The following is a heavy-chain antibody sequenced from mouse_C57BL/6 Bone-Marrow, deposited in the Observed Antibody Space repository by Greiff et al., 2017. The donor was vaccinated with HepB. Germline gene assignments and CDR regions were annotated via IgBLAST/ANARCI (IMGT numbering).Heavy chain of an antibody. J-gene: IGHJ2*02. D-gene: IGHD2-4*01. Sequence: EVQLQESGGGLVQPKGSLKLSCAASGFSFNTYAMTWVRQAPGKGLEWVARIRSKSNNYATYYADSVKDRITISRDESEGMLYLQMNNLKTEDTAVYYCVVVDYVFDYWGQGTSLTVSS. CDR1: GFSFNTYA. CDR2: IRSKSNNYAT. CDR3: VVVDYVFDY. V-gene: IGHV10-1*01.